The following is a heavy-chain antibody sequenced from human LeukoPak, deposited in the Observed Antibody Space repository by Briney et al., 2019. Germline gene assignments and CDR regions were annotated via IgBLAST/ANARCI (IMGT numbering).Heavy chain of an antibody. CDR1: GGSFRGYY. J-gene: IGHJ3*02. D-gene: IGHD5-18*01. Sequence: SETLSLTCAVYGGSFRGYYWSWIRQPPGKGREWIGETNHSGSTNYNPSLKSRVTISVDTSKNQFSLKLSSVTAADTAVYYCARGRYSYGHHAFDIWGQGTMVTVSS. V-gene: IGHV4-34*01. CDR2: TNHSGST. CDR3: ARGRYSYGHHAFDI.